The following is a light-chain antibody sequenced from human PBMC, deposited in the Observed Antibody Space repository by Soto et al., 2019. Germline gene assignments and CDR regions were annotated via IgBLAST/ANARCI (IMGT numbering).Light chain of an antibody. CDR3: QHYKTWPLA. J-gene: IGKJ4*01. Sequence: EKMLKQSPATLSVKPGERVTLSCRASQGVGSTLAWYRQQPGQAPRLLIYDAYIRATGVPARFSGSGSGTEFTLTISSLQSEDFALYYCQHYKTWPLAFGGGTMVDVK. V-gene: IGKV3-15*01. CDR1: QGVGST. CDR2: DAY.